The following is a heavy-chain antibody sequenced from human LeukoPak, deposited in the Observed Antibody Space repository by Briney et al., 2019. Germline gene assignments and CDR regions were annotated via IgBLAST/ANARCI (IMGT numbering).Heavy chain of an antibody. D-gene: IGHD6-19*01. CDR3: ARNLGSGWYFPFDH. CDR1: GFTFSSYD. Sequence: GGSLRLSCAASGFTFSSYDMSWVRQAPGKGLEWVANIKQDGSEKYYVDSVKGRFTISRDNAKNSLYLQMNSLRAEDTALYYCARNLGSGWYFPFDHWGQGTLVTVSS. V-gene: IGHV3-7*03. J-gene: IGHJ4*02. CDR2: IKQDGSEK.